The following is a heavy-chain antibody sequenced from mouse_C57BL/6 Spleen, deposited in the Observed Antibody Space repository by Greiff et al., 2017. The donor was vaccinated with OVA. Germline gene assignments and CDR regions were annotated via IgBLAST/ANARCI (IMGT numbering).Heavy chain of an antibody. V-gene: IGHV1-82*01. J-gene: IGHJ3*01. CDR3: ARPSYDYDAAWFAY. D-gene: IGHD2-4*01. CDR1: GYAFSSSW. Sequence: VQLVESGPELVKPGASVKISCKASGYAFSSSWMNWVKQRPGKGLEWIGRIYPGDGDTNYNGKFKGKATLTADKSSSTAYMQLSSLTSEDSAVYCCARPSYDYDAAWFAYWGQGTLVTVSA. CDR2: IYPGDGDT.